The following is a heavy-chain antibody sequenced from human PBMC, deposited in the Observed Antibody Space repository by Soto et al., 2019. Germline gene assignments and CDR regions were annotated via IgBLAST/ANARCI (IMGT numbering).Heavy chain of an antibody. J-gene: IGHJ3*02. CDR1: GFTFSSYG. CDR3: AKDSSPRGDTESDAFEI. D-gene: IGHD4-17*01. V-gene: IGHV3-30*18. Sequence: QVQLVESGGGVVQPGRSLRLSCAASGFTFSSYGMHWVRQAPGKGLEWVAVISYDGSNKYYADSVKGRFTISRDNSKNALYLQMNSLRAEDTAVYYCAKDSSPRGDTESDAFEIWGQGTMVTVSS. CDR2: ISYDGSNK.